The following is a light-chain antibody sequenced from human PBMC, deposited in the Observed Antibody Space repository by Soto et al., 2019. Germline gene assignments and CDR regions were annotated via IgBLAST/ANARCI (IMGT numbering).Light chain of an antibody. CDR2: DGS. CDR1: SSDVGSYNI. J-gene: IGLJ1*01. CDR3: SSYAGIRTLI. V-gene: IGLV2-23*01. Sequence: ALTQPASVSGSPGQSITISCTGTSSDVGSYNIVSWYQHHPGKAPKLMIYDGSKRPSGVSDRFSASKSGNTASLTVSGVQAEDEADYYCSSYAGIRTLIFGSGTKVTVL.